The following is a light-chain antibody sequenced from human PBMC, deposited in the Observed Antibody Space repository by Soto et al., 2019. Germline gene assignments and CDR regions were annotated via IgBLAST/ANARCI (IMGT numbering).Light chain of an antibody. CDR1: QSISNY. CDR3: QQSFSIPLT. J-gene: IGKJ1*01. Sequence: DIQMTQSPSSLSASVGDRVTITCRASQSISNYLNWYQQRPAKAPNLLIYGASTLQSGVPSRFSGGGSGTDFALTISGLQPEDFAIYYCQQSFSIPLTFGQGTKVDIK. CDR2: GAS. V-gene: IGKV1-39*01.